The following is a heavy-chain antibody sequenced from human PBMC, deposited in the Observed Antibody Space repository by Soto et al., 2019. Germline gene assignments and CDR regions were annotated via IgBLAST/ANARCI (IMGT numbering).Heavy chain of an antibody. Sequence: TSETLSLTCTVSGGSISSSSYYWGWIRQPPGKGLEWIGSIYYSGSTYYNPSLKSRVTISVDTSKNQFSLKLSSVTAADTAVYYCATYSSSWYVVYWGQGTLVTAPQ. CDR1: GGSISSSSYY. V-gene: IGHV4-39*01. CDR2: IYYSGST. D-gene: IGHD6-13*01. J-gene: IGHJ4*02. CDR3: ATYSSSWYVVY.